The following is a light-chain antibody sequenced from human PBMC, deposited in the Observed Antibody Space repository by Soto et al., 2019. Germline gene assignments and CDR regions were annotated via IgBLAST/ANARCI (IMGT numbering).Light chain of an antibody. J-gene: IGLJ2*01. V-gene: IGLV1-40*01. CDR1: SSNIGAGYD. CDR2: GKD. CDR3: HCYDNTFGANVL. Sequence: QSVLTQPPSVSAAPGQKVTISCSGSSSNIGAGYDVHWYLQLPGTAPKLLINGKDNRPSGVPDRYSVSRSGTSASLAITGLQAEDEAVYYCHCYDNTFGANVLFGGGTKLTVL.